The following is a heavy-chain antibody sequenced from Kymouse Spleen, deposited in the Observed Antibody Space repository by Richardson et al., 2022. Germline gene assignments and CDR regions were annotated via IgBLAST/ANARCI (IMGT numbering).Heavy chain of an antibody. Sequence: QVQLQESGPGLVKPSGTLSLTCAVSGGSISSSNWWSWVRQPPGKGLEWIGEIYHSGSTNYNPSLKSRVTISVDKSKNQFSLKLSSVTAADTAVYYCARVMYYYGSGSPHYGMDVWGQGTTVTVSS. CDR3: ARVMYYYGSGSPHYGMDV. V-gene: IGHV4-4*02. D-gene: IGHD3-10*01. J-gene: IGHJ6*02. CDR1: GGSISSSNW. CDR2: IYHSGST.